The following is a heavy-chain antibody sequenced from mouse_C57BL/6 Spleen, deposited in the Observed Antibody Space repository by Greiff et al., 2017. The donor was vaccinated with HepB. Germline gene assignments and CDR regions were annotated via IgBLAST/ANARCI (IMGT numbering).Heavy chain of an antibody. CDR3: ARSDDGYYRYYAMDY. CDR2: IDPSDSYT. J-gene: IGHJ4*01. Sequence: QVQLQQPGAELVMPGASVKLSCKASGYTFTSYWMHWVKQRPGQGLEWIGEIDPSDSYTNYNQKFKGKSTLTVDKSSSTAYMQLSSLTSEDSAVYYCARSDDGYYRYYAMDYWGQGTSVTVSS. CDR1: GYTFTSYW. D-gene: IGHD2-3*01. V-gene: IGHV1-69*01.